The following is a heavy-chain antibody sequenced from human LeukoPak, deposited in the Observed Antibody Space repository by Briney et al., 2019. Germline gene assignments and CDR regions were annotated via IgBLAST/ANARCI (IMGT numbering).Heavy chain of an antibody. D-gene: IGHD1-26*01. Sequence: GEPLKISCKGSGYSFTNYRIGWVRQMPGKGLECMGIIYPGDSDTRYSPSFQGQVTISADKSISSAYLQWSSLKTSDTAIYFCATRVSVGPFDYWGQGTLVTVSS. CDR2: IYPGDSDT. J-gene: IGHJ4*02. V-gene: IGHV5-51*01. CDR1: GYSFTNYR. CDR3: ATRVSVGPFDY.